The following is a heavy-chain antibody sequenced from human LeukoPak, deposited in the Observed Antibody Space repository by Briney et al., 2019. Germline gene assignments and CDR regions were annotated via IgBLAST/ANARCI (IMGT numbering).Heavy chain of an antibody. CDR1: GGSISSGSYS. CDR2: IYTSGST. J-gene: IGHJ3*02. Sequence: SQTLSLTCTVSGGSISSGSYSWSWIRQPAGKGLEWIGRIYTSGSTNYNPSLKSRVTISVDTSKNQFSLKLSSVTAADTAVYYWARQGRVTTRNGVFDIWGQGKMVTVSS. D-gene: IGHD4-11*01. V-gene: IGHV4-61*02. CDR3: ARQGRVTTRNGVFDI.